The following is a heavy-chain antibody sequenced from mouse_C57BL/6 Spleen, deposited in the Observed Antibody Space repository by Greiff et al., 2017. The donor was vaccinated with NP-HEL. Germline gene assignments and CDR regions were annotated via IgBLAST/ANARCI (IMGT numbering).Heavy chain of an antibody. CDR1: GFTFTDYY. CDR2: IRNKANGYTT. D-gene: IGHD1-1*01. J-gene: IGHJ2*01. CDR3: ARYIRGTGFDY. Sequence: EVQRVESGGGLVQPGGSLSLSCAASGFTFTDYYMSWVRQPPGKALEWLGFIRNKANGYTTEYSASVKGRFTISRDNSQSILYLQMNALRAEDSATYYCARYIRGTGFDYWGQGTTLTVSS. V-gene: IGHV7-3*01.